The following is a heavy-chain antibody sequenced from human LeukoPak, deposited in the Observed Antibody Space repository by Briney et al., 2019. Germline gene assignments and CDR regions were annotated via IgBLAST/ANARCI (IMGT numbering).Heavy chain of an antibody. CDR1: GFSFSTYA. D-gene: IGHD3-16*01. V-gene: IGHV3-23*01. J-gene: IGHJ4*02. CDR2: ISAGGSTP. Sequence: GGSLRLSCAASGFSFSTYAKSWVRQAPGKGLEWVSAISAGGSTPYYADSVKGRFTISRDNFNNTLYLQVSSLRAEDTATYYCATYDGAYWGQGTLVTVSS. CDR3: ATYDGAY.